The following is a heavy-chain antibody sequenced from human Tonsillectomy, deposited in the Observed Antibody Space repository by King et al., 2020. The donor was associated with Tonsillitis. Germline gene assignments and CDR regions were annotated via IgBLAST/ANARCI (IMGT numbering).Heavy chain of an antibody. CDR2: IYYSGST. D-gene: IGHD2-2*01. CDR3: ARRATGIVVVPATRDAFDI. J-gene: IGHJ3*02. Sequence: QLQESGPGLVKPSETLSLTCKVSVGSISSSSYFWDWIRQPPGKGLEWIGSIYYSGSTYYNPSLTSRVTISVDTSKNQFSLKLSSVTAADTAVYYCARRATGIVVVPATRDAFDIWGQGTMVTVSS. CDR1: VGSISSSSYF. V-gene: IGHV4-39*01.